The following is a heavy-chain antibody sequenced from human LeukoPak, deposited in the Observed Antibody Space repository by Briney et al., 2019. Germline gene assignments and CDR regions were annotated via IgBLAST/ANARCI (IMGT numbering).Heavy chain of an antibody. CDR1: GFSFSYYW. D-gene: IGHD4-17*01. Sequence: GGSLRLSCAASGFSFSYYWMTWVRQAPGKGLEWVANIGEDGSEKDYVDSVKGRFTISRDNAKNSVYLQMNSLRVEDTSVYYCARVGVIAAGTDYGDFPDYWGQGALVTVSS. CDR3: ARVGVIAAGTDYGDFPDY. J-gene: IGHJ4*02. CDR2: IGEDGSEK. V-gene: IGHV3-7*01.